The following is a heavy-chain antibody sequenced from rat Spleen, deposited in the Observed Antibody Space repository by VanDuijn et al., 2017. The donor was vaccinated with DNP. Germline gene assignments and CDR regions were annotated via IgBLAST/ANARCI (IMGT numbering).Heavy chain of an antibody. J-gene: IGHJ3*01. CDR3: ARGNWFAY. V-gene: IGHV2S12*01. CDR1: GFSLTSYG. Sequence: QVQLKESGPGLVQPSQTLSLTCTVSGFSLTSYGVSWVRQPPGKGLEWIAAISSGGSTYYNSVFKSRLSISRDTSKSHVFLKMNSLQSEDTDMDFCARGNWFAYWGQGTLVTVSS. CDR2: ISSGGST.